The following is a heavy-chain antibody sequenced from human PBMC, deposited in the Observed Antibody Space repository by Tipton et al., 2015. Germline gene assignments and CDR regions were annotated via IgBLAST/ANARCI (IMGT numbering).Heavy chain of an antibody. CDR2: INHSGST. J-gene: IGHJ4*02. CDR1: GGSVSSGNYY. CDR3: ARGDPTVKPHYFDH. D-gene: IGHD4-17*01. Sequence: TLSLTCTVSGGSVSSGNYYWNWIRQPPGQGLEWIGEINHSGSTNYSPSLKSRVTISVDTSKNQFSLKLSSVTAADTAFYYCARGDPTVKPHYFDHWGQGILVTVSS. V-gene: IGHV4-61*01.